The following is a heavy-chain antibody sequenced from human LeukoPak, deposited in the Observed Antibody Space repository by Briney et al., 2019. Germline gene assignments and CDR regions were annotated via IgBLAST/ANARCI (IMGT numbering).Heavy chain of an antibody. D-gene: IGHD6-13*01. CDR3: AREYSSSWVRAFDI. CDR1: GGSFSGYY. Sequence: NPSETLSLTCAVYGGSFSGYYWSWIRQPPGKGLEWIGEINHSGSTNYNPSLKSRVTISVDTYKNQFSLKLSSVTAADTAVYYCAREYSSSWVRAFDIWGQGTMVTVSS. CDR2: INHSGST. J-gene: IGHJ3*02. V-gene: IGHV4-34*01.